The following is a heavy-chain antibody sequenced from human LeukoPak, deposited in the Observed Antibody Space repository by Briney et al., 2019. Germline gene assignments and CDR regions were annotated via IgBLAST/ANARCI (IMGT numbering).Heavy chain of an antibody. CDR3: ASSTFYYVNAFDI. CDR1: GGSISSYY. V-gene: IGHV4-59*01. D-gene: IGHD3-10*02. Sequence: SETLSLTCTVSGGSISSYYWSWIRQPPGKGLEWIGYIYYSGSTNHNPSLKSRVTISVDTSKNQFSLKLSSVTAADTAVYYCASSTFYYVNAFDIWGQGTMVTVSS. J-gene: IGHJ3*02. CDR2: IYYSGST.